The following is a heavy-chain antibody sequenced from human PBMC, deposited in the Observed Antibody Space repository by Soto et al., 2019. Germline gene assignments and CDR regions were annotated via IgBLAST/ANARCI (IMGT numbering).Heavy chain of an antibody. Sequence: SETLSLTCTVSGGSISSYYWSWIRQPPGKGLEWIGYIYYSGSTNYNPSLKSRVTISVDSSKNQFSLKLSSVTAADTAVYYCARSSDYDILTGYYPRPVYYFDYWGQGTLVTVSS. V-gene: IGHV4-59*01. CDR2: IYYSGST. CDR3: ARSSDYDILTGYYPRPVYYFDY. D-gene: IGHD3-9*01. CDR1: GGSISSYY. J-gene: IGHJ4*02.